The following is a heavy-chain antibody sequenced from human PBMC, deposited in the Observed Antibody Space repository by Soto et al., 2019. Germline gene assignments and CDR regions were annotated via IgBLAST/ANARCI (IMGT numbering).Heavy chain of an antibody. CDR3: ARLRFLEWSHAFDI. CDR2: IYYSGST. V-gene: IGHV4-61*08. D-gene: IGHD3-3*01. CDR1: GGSISSGDYY. J-gene: IGHJ3*02. Sequence: SETLSLTCTVSGGSISSGDYYWSWIRQPPGKGLEWIGYIYYSGSTNYNPSLKSRVTISVDTSKNQFSLKLSSVTAADTAVYYCARLRFLEWSHAFDIWGQGTMVTVSS.